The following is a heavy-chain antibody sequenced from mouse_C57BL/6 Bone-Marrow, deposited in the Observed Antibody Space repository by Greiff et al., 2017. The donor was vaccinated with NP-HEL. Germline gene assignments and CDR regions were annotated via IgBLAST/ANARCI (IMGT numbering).Heavy chain of an antibody. J-gene: IGHJ4*01. CDR3: AREPPYYAMDY. V-gene: IGHV5-4*01. CDR2: ISDGGSYT. CDR1: GFTFSSYA. Sequence: EVQRVESGGGLAKPGGSLKLSCAASGFTFSSYAMSWVRQTPEKRLEWVATISDGGSYTYYPDNVKGRFTISRDNAKNNLYLQMSHLKSEDTAMYYCAREPPYYAMDYWGQGTSVTVSS.